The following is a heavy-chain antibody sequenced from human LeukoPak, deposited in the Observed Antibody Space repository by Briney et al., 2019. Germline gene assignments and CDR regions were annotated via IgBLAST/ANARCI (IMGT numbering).Heavy chain of an antibody. D-gene: IGHD4-17*01. CDR2: IDSSSSDI. V-gene: IGHV3-21*01. CDR1: GFTFSSYA. CDR3: ARSPFNYGDFAPHDY. Sequence: PGGSLRLSCAASGFTFSSYAMSWVRQAPGKGPEWVSGIDSSSSDIRYIDSVKGRFTISRDNTRSSLYLQMNSLRTEDTAVYYCARSPFNYGDFAPHDYWGQGTLVTVSS. J-gene: IGHJ4*02.